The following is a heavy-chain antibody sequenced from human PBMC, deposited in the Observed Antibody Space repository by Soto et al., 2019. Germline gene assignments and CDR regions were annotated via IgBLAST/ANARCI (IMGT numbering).Heavy chain of an antibody. CDR3: ARDTDIVVVVAADLDY. CDR2: ISAYNGNT. D-gene: IGHD2-15*01. CDR1: GYTFTSYG. V-gene: IGHV1-18*01. Sequence: QVQLVQSGAEVKKPGASVKVSCKASGYTFTSYGISWVRQAPGQGLEWMGWISAYNGNTNYAQKLQGRVTMTTDTSPSTAYMELRSLGSDATAVYYCARDTDIVVVVAADLDYCGKGTLVTVSS. J-gene: IGHJ4*02.